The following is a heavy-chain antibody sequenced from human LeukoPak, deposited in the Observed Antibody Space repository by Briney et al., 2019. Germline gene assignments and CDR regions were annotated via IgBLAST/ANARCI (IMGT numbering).Heavy chain of an antibody. CDR1: GGTFSSYA. CDR3: ARVPSSSWYAFDY. Sequence: SVKVSCKASGGTFSSYAISWVRQAPGQGLEWMGGIIPTFGTANYAQKFQGRVTITADESTSTAYMELSSLRSEDTAVYYCARVPSSSWYAFDYWGQGTLVTVSS. V-gene: IGHV1-69*13. J-gene: IGHJ4*02. CDR2: IIPTFGTA. D-gene: IGHD6-13*01.